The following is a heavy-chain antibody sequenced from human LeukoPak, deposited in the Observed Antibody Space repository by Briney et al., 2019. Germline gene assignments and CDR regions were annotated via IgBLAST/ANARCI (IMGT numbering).Heavy chain of an antibody. CDR3: AKVGGNPSTLVDY. CDR2: ISSGGGAT. V-gene: IGHV3-23*01. D-gene: IGHD5/OR15-5a*01. CDR1: GFTFSTYA. J-gene: IGHJ4*02. Sequence: GGSLRLSCVASGFTFSTYAMSWVRQAPGKGLQWVSAISSGGGATYYADSVKGRFTISRDNSKNTLYLQMNSLRAEDTAVYSCAKVGGNPSTLVDYWGQGTLVTVSS.